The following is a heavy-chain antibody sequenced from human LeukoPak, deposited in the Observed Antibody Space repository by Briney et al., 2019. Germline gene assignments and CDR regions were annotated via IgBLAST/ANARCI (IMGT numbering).Heavy chain of an antibody. V-gene: IGHV4-39*07. Sequence: PSETLSLTFTVSGGSISSSSYYWGWIRQPPGKGLEWIGSIYYSGSTYYNPSLKSRVTISVDTSKNQFSLKLSSVTAADTAVYYCARVPVPGDAFDIWGQGTMVTVSS. CDR2: IYYSGST. J-gene: IGHJ3*02. D-gene: IGHD2-2*01. CDR3: ARVPVPGDAFDI. CDR1: GGSISSSSYY.